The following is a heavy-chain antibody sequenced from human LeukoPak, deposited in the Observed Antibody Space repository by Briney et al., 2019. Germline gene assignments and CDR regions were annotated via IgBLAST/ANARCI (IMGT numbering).Heavy chain of an antibody. CDR2: IYHSGST. J-gene: IGHJ6*03. CDR3: ARVDSSRNMEV. D-gene: IGHD6-13*01. V-gene: IGHV4-38-2*02. Sequence: GQPPVNEQKWIGSIYHSGSTYYNPSLKSRVNISVDMSKNQFSLKLSSVTAADTAVYYCARVDSSRNMEVWGKGTTVTVSS.